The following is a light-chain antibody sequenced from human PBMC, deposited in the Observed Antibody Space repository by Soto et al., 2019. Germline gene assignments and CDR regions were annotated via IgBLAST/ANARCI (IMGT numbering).Light chain of an antibody. CDR1: QSVSSSY. CDR3: QQYDSSPLT. V-gene: IGKV3-20*01. CDR2: GAS. J-gene: IGKJ4*01. Sequence: EIVLTQSPGTLSLSPGERATLSCRASQSVSSSYLAWYQQKPGQAPRLLIYGASSRATGIPDRFSGSGSGKDFPITISILEPEDFAEYYCQQYDSSPLTFGGGTKVEIK.